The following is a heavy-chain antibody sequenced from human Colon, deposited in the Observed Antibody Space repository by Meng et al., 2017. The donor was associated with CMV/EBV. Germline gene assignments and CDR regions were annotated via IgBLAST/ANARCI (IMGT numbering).Heavy chain of an antibody. D-gene: IGHD3-3*01. Sequence: GESLKISCSASGFTFRSYEMNWVRQAPGKGLEWVSYISSGGQTIHYADSVKGRFTISRDNTNNLLYLQMSSLRADDTAVYYCARDPSLITISGVVTYGLDVWGQGTTVTVSS. J-gene: IGHJ6*02. CDR3: ARDPSLITISGVVTYGLDV. CDR1: GFTFRSYE. CDR2: ISSGGQTI. V-gene: IGHV3-48*03.